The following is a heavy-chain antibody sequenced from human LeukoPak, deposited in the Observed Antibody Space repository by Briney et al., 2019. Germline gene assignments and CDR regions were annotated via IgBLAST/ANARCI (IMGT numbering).Heavy chain of an antibody. CDR3: ARVTGYRIEDYLDY. J-gene: IGHJ4*02. D-gene: IGHD6-13*01. CDR2: IYYSGST. Sequence: SETLSLTCTISGGSVSDYYWSWIRQPPGKGLEWIGYIYYSGSTNYNPSLKSRVTISVETSKNEFSLKLRSVTAADTAVYYCARVTGYRIEDYLDYWGQGTLVTVSS. CDR1: GGSVSDYY. V-gene: IGHV4-59*02.